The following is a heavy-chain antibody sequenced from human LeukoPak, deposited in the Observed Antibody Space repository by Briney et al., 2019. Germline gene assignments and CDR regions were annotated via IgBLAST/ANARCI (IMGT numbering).Heavy chain of an antibody. CDR1: GFTYTNYA. CDR3: AKDPMYSSSWYSPGNWFDP. V-gene: IGHV3-23*01. D-gene: IGHD6-13*01. Sequence: GGSLRLSCAASGFTYTNYAMSWVRQAPGKGLEWVSAISGSGGSTYYADSVKGRFTISRDNSKNTLYLQMNSLRAEDTAVYYCAKDPMYSSSWYSPGNWFDPWGQGTLVTVSS. CDR2: ISGSGGST. J-gene: IGHJ5*02.